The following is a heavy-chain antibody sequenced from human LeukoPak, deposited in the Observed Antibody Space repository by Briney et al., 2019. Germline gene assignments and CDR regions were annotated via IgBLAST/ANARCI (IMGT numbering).Heavy chain of an antibody. Sequence: PGGSLRLSCAASGFTVSSNYMSWVRQAPGKGLEWVAVISYDGSNKYYADSVKGRFTISRDNSKNTLYLQMNSLRAEDTAVYYCARSAVAGTGYFDYWGQGTLVTVSS. D-gene: IGHD6-19*01. V-gene: IGHV3-30-3*01. CDR3: ARSAVAGTGYFDY. CDR2: ISYDGSNK. CDR1: GFTVSSNY. J-gene: IGHJ4*02.